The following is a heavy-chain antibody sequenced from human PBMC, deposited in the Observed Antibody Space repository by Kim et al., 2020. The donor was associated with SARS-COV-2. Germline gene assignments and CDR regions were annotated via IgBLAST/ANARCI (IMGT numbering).Heavy chain of an antibody. Sequence: GGSLKLSCAASGFTFSSYSMNWVRQAPGKGLEWVSSISSSSSYIYYADSVKGRFTISRDNAKNSLYLQMNSLRAEDTAVYYCARGARVGVVAATPRAATPGHMDYWGQGTLVTVSS. CDR3: ARGARVGVVAATPRAATPGHMDY. CDR2: ISSSSSYI. D-gene: IGHD2-15*01. CDR1: GFTFSSYS. J-gene: IGHJ4*02. V-gene: IGHV3-21*01.